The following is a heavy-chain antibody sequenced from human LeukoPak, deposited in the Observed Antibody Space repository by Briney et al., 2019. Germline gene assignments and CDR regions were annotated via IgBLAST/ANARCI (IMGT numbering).Heavy chain of an antibody. CDR1: GYSITSGYY. J-gene: IGHJ4*02. CDR3: TREEGGTTVDY. D-gene: IGHD1-1*01. Sequence: PSETLSLTCTVSGYSITSGYYWGWIRQPPGKGLEWIGSIYGTGTTYYNPSLKSRITISRDTSKNQFSLKVSPVTAADTAVYFCTREEGGTTVDYWGQGTLVTVSS. CDR2: IYGTGTT. V-gene: IGHV4-38-2*02.